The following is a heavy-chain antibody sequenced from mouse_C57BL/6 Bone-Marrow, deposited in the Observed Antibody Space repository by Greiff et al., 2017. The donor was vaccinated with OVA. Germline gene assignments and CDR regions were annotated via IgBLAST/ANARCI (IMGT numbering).Heavy chain of an antibody. CDR2: IRSKSNNYAT. J-gene: IGHJ2*01. Sequence: EVMLVESGGGLVQPKGSLKLSCAASGFSFNTYAMNWVRQAPGKGLEWVARIRSKSNNYATYYADSVKNRFTISRDDSESMLYLQMNNLKTEDTAMYYCVRKDLLGDYWGQGTTLTVSS. V-gene: IGHV10-1*01. CDR1: GFSFNTYA. D-gene: IGHD5-1-1*01. CDR3: VRKDLLGDY.